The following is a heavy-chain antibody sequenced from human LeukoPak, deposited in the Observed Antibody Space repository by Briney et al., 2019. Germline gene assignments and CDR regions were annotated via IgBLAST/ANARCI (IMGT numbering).Heavy chain of an antibody. V-gene: IGHV4-59*01. CDR3: AREPGFDSSGYLNWFDP. CDR1: GGSISSYY. J-gene: IGHJ5*02. D-gene: IGHD3-22*01. Sequence: SETLSLTCTVSGGSISSYYWSWIRQPPGKGLESIACISYSGSTKYNPSFKSRVTISVDTSKNQLSLKLSSVTAADTAVYYCAREPGFDSSGYLNWFDPWGQGTLVTVSS. CDR2: ISYSGST.